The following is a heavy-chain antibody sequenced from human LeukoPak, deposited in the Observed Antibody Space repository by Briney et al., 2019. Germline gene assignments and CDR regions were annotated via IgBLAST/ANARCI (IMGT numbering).Heavy chain of an antibody. CDR3: ARAYYDSSGYYPSGY. Sequence: GASVKVSCTASGYTFTSYAMHWVRQAPGQRLEWMGWINAGNGNTKYSQKFQGRVTITRDTSASTAYMELSSLRSEDTAVYYCARAYYDSSGYYPSGYWGQGTLVTVSS. J-gene: IGHJ4*02. CDR1: GYTFTSYA. V-gene: IGHV1-3*01. CDR2: INAGNGNT. D-gene: IGHD3-22*01.